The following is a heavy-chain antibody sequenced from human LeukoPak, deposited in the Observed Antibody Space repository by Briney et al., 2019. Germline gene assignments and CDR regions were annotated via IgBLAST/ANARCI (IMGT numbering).Heavy chain of an antibody. Sequence: SETLSLTCAVSGGSFSGYYWSWIRQPPGKGLEWVGEINDSGSTNYNPSPKSRVTISVDTSKNQFSLKLSSVTAADTAVYYCARGPYYDFWSGYPVYNWFDPWGQGTLVTVSS. CDR3: ARGPYYDFWSGYPVYNWFDP. J-gene: IGHJ5*02. D-gene: IGHD3-3*01. CDR2: INDSGST. V-gene: IGHV4-34*01. CDR1: GGSFSGYY.